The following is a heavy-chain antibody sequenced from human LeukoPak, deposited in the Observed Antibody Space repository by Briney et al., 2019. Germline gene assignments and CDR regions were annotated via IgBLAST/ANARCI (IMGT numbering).Heavy chain of an antibody. CDR1: GFTFISYW. Sequence: PGGSLRLSCAASGFTFISYWMHWVRQAPGKGQVWVSRINSDGSTTSYAASVKGRFTISRDTAKNTLYLQMNSLRAEDTAVYYCARGHHYYDSSAYYYWGQGTLVTVSS. CDR3: ARGHHYYDSSAYYY. V-gene: IGHV3-74*01. D-gene: IGHD3-22*01. J-gene: IGHJ4*02. CDR2: INSDGSTT.